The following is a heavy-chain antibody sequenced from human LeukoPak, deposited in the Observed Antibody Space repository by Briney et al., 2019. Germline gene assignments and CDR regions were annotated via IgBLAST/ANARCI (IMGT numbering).Heavy chain of an antibody. CDR2: IYYSGST. V-gene: IGHV4-59*08. CDR3: ARLWYYGSGSYLDY. J-gene: IGHJ4*02. D-gene: IGHD3-10*01. CDR1: GGSISSYY. Sequence: PSETLSHTCTVSGGSISSYYWSWIRQPPGKGLEWIGYIYYSGSTNYNPSLKSRVTISVDTSKNQFSLKLSSVTAADTAVYYCARLWYYGSGSYLDYWGQGTLVTVSS.